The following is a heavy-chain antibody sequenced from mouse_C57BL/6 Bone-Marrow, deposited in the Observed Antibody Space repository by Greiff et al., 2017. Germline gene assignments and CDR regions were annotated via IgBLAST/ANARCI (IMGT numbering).Heavy chain of an antibody. CDR2: IDPSDSYT. D-gene: IGHD3-2*02. J-gene: IGHJ2*01. V-gene: IGHV1-69*01. Sequence: QVHVKQPGAELVMPGASVKLSCKASGYTFTSYWMHWVKQRPGQGLEWIGEIDPSDSYTNYNQKFKGKSTLTVDKSSSTAYMQLSSLTSEDSAVYYCARSAQATRGFDYWGQGTTLTVSS. CDR3: ARSAQATRGFDY. CDR1: GYTFTSYW.